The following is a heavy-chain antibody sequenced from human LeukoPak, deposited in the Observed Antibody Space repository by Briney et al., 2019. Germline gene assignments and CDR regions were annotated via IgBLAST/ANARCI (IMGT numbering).Heavy chain of an antibody. J-gene: IGHJ4*02. D-gene: IGHD2-2*02. CDR1: GGSVSSFC. CDR3: ARGLYTASAGPHY. V-gene: IGHV4-59*02. CDR2: ICDSGNT. Sequence: SETLSLTCAVSGGSVSSFCWSWIRQPPWKGLEWIGNICDSGNTNYSPSLKSRVTISVDASKNQVSLRLSSVTAADSAVYYCARGLYTASAGPHYWGQGILVTVSS.